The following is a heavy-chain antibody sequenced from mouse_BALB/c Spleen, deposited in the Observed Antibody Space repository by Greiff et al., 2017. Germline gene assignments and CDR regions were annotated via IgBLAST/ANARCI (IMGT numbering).Heavy chain of an antibody. CDR2: IHYSGST. V-gene: IGHV3-1*02. CDR1: GYSITSGYS. CDR3: AREDYYRYDGGYFDY. D-gene: IGHD2-14*01. J-gene: IGHJ2*01. Sequence: EVKLMESGPDLVKPSQSLSLTCTVTGYSITSGYSWPWIRQFPGNKLEWMGYIHYSGSTNYNPSLKSRISITRDTSKNQFFLQLNSVTTEDTATYYCAREDYYRYDGGYFDYWGQGTTLTVSS.